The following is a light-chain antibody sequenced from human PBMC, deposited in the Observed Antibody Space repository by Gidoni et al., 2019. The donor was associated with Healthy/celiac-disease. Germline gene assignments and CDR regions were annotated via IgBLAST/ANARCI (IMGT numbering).Light chain of an antibody. CDR3: QQYGSSRT. CDR2: GAS. J-gene: IGKJ1*01. CDR1: QSVRSSY. Sequence: EIVLTQSPGTLSLSPGERATLSCRASQSVRSSYLAWYQKKPGQAPRLLIYGASSRATGIPDRFSGSGSGTDVTLTISRLEPEDCAVYYCQQYGSSRTFGQGTKVEIK. V-gene: IGKV3-20*01.